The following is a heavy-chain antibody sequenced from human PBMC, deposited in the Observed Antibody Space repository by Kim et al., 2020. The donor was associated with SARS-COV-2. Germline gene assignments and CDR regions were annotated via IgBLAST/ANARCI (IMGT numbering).Heavy chain of an antibody. J-gene: IGHJ6*02. V-gene: IGHV3-48*02. D-gene: IGHD2-2*01. Sequence: GGSLRLSCAASGFTFSSYSMNWVRQAPGKGLEWVSYISSSSSTIYYADSVKGRFTISRDNAKNSLYLQMNSLRDEDTAVYYCARRIVVVPAGRGFGMDVWGQGTTVTVSS. CDR1: GFTFSSYS. CDR3: ARRIVVVPAGRGFGMDV. CDR2: ISSSSSTI.